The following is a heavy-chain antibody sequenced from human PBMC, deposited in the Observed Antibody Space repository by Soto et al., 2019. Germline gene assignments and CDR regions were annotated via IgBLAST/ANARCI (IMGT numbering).Heavy chain of an antibody. CDR3: ARDPDAYLSLWGYDY. CDR2: DSATGATT. V-gene: IGHV3-23*01. CDR1: GFTFSYYD. J-gene: IGHJ4*02. Sequence: EVQLLESGGGLVQTGGSLRLSCAASGFTFSYYDMNWVRQAPGKGLEWVAHDSATGATTHYADSVNGRFTISRDNSKNTLFLQMNSLRAEDTALYYCARDPDAYLSLWGYDYWGQGTLVTASS. D-gene: IGHD3-16*01.